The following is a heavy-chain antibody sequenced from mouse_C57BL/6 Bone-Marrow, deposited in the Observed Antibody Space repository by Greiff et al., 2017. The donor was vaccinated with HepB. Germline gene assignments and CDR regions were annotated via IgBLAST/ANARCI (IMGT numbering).Heavy chain of an antibody. CDR1: GYTFTSYD. CDR3: ASFAY. J-gene: IGHJ3*01. CDR2: IYPRDGSS. Sequence: VKLMESGPELVKPGASVKLSCKASGYTFTSYDINWVNPRPGQGLEWIGWIYPRDGSSTYNEKFKGKSTLTVDTSSSTASMELHSLTSEDSAVYFCASFAYWGQGTLVTVSA. V-gene: IGHV1-85*01.